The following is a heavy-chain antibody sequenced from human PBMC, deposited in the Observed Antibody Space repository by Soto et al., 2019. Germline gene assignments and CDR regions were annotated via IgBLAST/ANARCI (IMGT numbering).Heavy chain of an antibody. J-gene: IGHJ1*01. D-gene: IGHD2-15*01. V-gene: IGHV1-46*01. CDR3: AREQNCSDGICYSEYFQR. CDR2: VNPSGGST. CDR1: GYIFTAYS. Sequence: ASVKVSCKASGYIFTAYSMHWVRQAHGQGLEWMGVVNPSGGSTNYAQKFQGRITMTRDTSTSTVYMDLSSLTSEDTAVYYCAREQNCSDGICYSEYFQRWGQGTLVTVSS.